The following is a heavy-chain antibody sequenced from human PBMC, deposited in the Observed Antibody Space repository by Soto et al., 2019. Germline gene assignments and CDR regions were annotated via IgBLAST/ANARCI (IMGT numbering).Heavy chain of an antibody. V-gene: IGHV1-46*01. CDR2: INPSGGST. J-gene: IGHJ4*02. CDR1: GYTFTSYY. CDR3: AVVHYRDGYNSPLDY. D-gene: IGHD5-12*01. Sequence: GASVKVSCKASGYTFTSYYMHWVRQAPGQGLEWMGIINPSGGSTGYAQKFQGRVTMTRDTSTSTVYMELSSLRSEDTAVYYCAVVHYRDGYNSPLDYWGQGTLVTVSS.